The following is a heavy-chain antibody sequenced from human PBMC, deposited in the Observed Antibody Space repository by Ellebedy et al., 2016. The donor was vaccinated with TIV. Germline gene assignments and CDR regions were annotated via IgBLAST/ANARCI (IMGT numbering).Heavy chain of an antibody. CDR2: ISHTGST. D-gene: IGHD3-10*01. CDR1: GFTVSYTY. J-gene: IGHJ4*02. CDR3: ACLPDYRVGFVDVPMVWGR. Sequence: ESLKISCAASGFTVSYTYMSWVRQPPGKGLEWIGEISHTGSTNSNPSLKSRLTISVDESKNQFSLRLTSVTAADTAIYYCACLPDYRVGFVDVPMVWGRWGPGTLVTVSA. V-gene: IGHV4-34*08.